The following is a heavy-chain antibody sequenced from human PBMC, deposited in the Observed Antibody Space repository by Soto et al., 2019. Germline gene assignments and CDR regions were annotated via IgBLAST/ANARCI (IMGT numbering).Heavy chain of an antibody. D-gene: IGHD1-26*01. Sequence: SVKVSCKASGCTFSNSAIYWVRQAPGQGLVWMGGFNPIFGAPYYAQTFQGRVTITADESTGTVYMDLSSLRAEDTAVYYCARIVGAALDDYWGQGTLVTVSS. V-gene: IGHV1-69*13. J-gene: IGHJ4*02. CDR3: ARIVGAALDDY. CDR1: GCTFSNSA. CDR2: FNPIFGAP.